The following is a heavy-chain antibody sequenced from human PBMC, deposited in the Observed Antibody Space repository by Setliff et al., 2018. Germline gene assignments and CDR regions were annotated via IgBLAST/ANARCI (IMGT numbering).Heavy chain of an antibody. J-gene: IGHJ4*02. Sequence: LSLTCTVSGGPINSDRYYWGWIRQPPGKGLEWIGSMYSSGSTYYNPSLKSRVTLSVDTSQNQFSLKLSSVTAADTAAYYCASHPRVTIFGVVAFDYWGQGILVTVSS. CDR2: MYSSGST. CDR1: GGPINSDRYY. V-gene: IGHV4-39*01. CDR3: ASHPRVTIFGVVAFDY. D-gene: IGHD3-3*01.